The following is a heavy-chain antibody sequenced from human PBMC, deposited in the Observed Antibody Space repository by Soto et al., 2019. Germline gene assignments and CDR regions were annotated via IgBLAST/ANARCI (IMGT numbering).Heavy chain of an antibody. V-gene: IGHV3-48*02. Sequence: SLRLSCAASGFTFSSYSMNWVRQAPGKGLEWVSYISSSSSTIYYADSVKGRFTISRDNAKNSLYLQMNSLRDEDTAVYYCARDPDFWSGYRHYFDYWGQGTLVTVSS. D-gene: IGHD3-3*01. CDR2: ISSSSSTI. CDR1: GFTFSSYS. CDR3: ARDPDFWSGYRHYFDY. J-gene: IGHJ4*02.